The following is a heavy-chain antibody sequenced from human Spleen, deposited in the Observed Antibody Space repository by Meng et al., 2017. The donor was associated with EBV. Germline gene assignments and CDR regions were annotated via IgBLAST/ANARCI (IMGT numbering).Heavy chain of an antibody. CDR3: ARNPDYYGSGSYYTLDD. CDR2: IYYSGST. D-gene: IGHD3-10*01. Sequence: LQEPGPGPVKPSETLTLPCTIFGGPVSSDSYYWSWIRQPPGKGLEWIGYIYYSGSTNYNPSVKSRVTISIETSKNQFSLKLTSVTAADTAVYYCARNPDYYGSGSYYTLDDWGQGTLVTVSS. CDR1: GGPVSSDSYY. J-gene: IGHJ4*02. V-gene: IGHV4-61*01.